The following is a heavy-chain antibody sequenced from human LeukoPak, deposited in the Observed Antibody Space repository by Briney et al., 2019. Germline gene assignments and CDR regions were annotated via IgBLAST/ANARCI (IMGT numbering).Heavy chain of an antibody. D-gene: IGHD3-16*01. CDR2: IRYDGSNK. J-gene: IGHJ4*02. CDR3: AKDGRDFTFGGVYCEY. Sequence: PRGSLRLSCAASGFIFNIYGMHWVRQAPGKGLEWVAFIRYDGSNKYYADSVKGRFTISRDKSKNTLYLQMNSLRAEDTAVYYCAKDGRDFTFGGVYCEYWGQGTLVTVSS. V-gene: IGHV3-30*02. CDR1: GFIFNIYG.